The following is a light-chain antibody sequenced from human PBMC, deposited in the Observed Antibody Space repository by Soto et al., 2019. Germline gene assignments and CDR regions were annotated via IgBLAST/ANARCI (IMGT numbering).Light chain of an antibody. CDR2: SNN. V-gene: IGLV1-44*01. CDR1: SSNIGSNT. J-gene: IGLJ3*02. Sequence: QLVLTQPPSASGTPGQRVTISCSGSSSNIGSNTVNWYQQLPGTAPKLLMYSNNQRPSGVPDRFSGSQSGTSASLAISGLQSADQVDYDWAAWDDSLNGPVFGGGTKLTVL. CDR3: AAWDDSLNGPV.